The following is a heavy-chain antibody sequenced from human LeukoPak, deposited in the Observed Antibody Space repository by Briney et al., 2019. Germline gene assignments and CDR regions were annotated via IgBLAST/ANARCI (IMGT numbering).Heavy chain of an antibody. D-gene: IGHD3-22*01. Sequence: SGTLSLTCTVSGGSISSYYWSWIRQPPGKGLEWIGYIYYSGSTNYNPSLKSRVTISVDTSKNQFSLKLSSVTAADTAVYYCARRAYYYDSSGYGGYWYFDLWGRGTLVTVSS. CDR1: GGSISSYY. CDR2: IYYSGST. V-gene: IGHV4-59*08. J-gene: IGHJ2*01. CDR3: ARRAYYYDSSGYGGYWYFDL.